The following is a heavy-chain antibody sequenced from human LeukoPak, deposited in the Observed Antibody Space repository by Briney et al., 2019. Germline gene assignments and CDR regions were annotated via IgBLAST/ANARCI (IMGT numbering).Heavy chain of an antibody. D-gene: IGHD3-10*01. J-gene: IGHJ5*02. CDR1: GGSISSGGYY. V-gene: IGHV4-31*03. CDR2: IYYSGST. CDR3: ASYYYGLGEKRFDP. Sequence: SQTLSLTCTVSGGSISSGGYYWSWIRQHPGKGLKWIGYIYYSGSTYYNPSLKSRVTISVDTSKNQFSLKLSSVTAADTAVYYCASYYYGLGEKRFDPWGQGTLVTVSS.